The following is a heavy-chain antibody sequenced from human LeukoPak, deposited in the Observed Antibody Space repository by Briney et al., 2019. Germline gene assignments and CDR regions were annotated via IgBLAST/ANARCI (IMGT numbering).Heavy chain of an antibody. CDR3: AGGDTSGSYYTDPAGVDY. CDR1: GFTFSSYA. CDR2: ISYDGSNK. Sequence: GGSLRLSCAASGFTFSSYAMHWVRQAPGKGLEWVAVISYDGSNKYYADSVKGRFTISRDTSKNTLYLQMNSLRAEDTAVYYCAGGDTSGSYYTDPAGVDYWGQGTLVTVSS. D-gene: IGHD3-10*01. V-gene: IGHV3-30*04. J-gene: IGHJ4*02.